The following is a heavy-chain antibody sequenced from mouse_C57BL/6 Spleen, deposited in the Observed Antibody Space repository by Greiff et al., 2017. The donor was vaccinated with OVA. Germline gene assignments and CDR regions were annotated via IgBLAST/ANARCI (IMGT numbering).Heavy chain of an antibody. CDR2: ISSGSSTF. CDR3: ARPAYYSNYFDY. CDR1: GFPFRDFG. J-gene: IGHJ2*01. D-gene: IGHD2-5*01. V-gene: IGHV5-17*01. Sequence: VRLWELGGGLWKPGGSLKLPGAALGFPFRDFGSPWVRQAPEKGLDGVAYISSGSSTFSYADTVKGRFTISRDNDKNTLFLQMTSLRSEDTAMYYCARPAYYSNYFDYGGQGTTLTVSS.